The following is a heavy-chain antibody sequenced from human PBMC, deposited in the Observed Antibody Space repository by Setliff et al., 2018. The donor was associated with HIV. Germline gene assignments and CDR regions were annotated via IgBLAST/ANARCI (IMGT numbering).Heavy chain of an antibody. Sequence: SETLSLTCIVSGASISSDTWSWIRQPPGKGLQWIGFIYNSEITNYNPSLKSRVTISLDMSKNQFYLKLSSVTAADTAVYYCARGYSSSYYFDYWGQGTLVTVSS. CDR3: ARGYSSSYYFDY. CDR2: IYNSEIT. J-gene: IGHJ4*02. D-gene: IGHD5-18*01. CDR1: GASISSDT. V-gene: IGHV4-59*12.